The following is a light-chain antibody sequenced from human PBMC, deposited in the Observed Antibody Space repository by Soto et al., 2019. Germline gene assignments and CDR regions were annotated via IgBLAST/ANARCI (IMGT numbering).Light chain of an antibody. CDR1: QSISSW. CDR3: QQYNSYL. J-gene: IGKJ3*01. V-gene: IGKV1-5*01. Sequence: IQMTPSPSTLSASVGDRVTITCRASQSISSWLAWYQQKPGKAPKLLIYDASSLESGVPSRFSGSGSGTEFTLTISSLQPDDFATYYCQQYNSYLFGPGT. CDR2: DAS.